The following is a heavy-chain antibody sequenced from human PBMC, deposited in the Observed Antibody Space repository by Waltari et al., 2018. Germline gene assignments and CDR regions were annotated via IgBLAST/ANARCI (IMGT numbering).Heavy chain of an antibody. CDR1: GYTFTDYY. D-gene: IGHD5-12*01. V-gene: IGHV1-69-2*01. J-gene: IGHJ4*02. CDR3: ATPQGWLQFGFDY. Sequence: EVQLVQSGAEVKKPGATVKISCKASGYTFTDYYMHWVQQAPGKGLEWMGRVDPEDGETRDAEKFQGRVTRTADTSTDTAYMELSSLRSEDTAVYYCATPQGWLQFGFDYWGQGTLVTVSS. CDR2: VDPEDGET.